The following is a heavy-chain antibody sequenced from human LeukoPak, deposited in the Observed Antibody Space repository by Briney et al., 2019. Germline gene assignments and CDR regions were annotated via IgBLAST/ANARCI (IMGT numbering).Heavy chain of an antibody. D-gene: IGHD4-17*01. Sequence: ASVKVSCKASGYTFTSYGISWVRQAPGQGLEWMGWISAYNGNANYAQKLQGRVTMTTDTSTSTAHMELRSLRSDDTAVYYCARAYGDPYYFDYWGQGTLVTVSS. CDR2: ISAYNGNA. CDR3: ARAYGDPYYFDY. CDR1: GYTFTSYG. V-gene: IGHV1-18*01. J-gene: IGHJ4*02.